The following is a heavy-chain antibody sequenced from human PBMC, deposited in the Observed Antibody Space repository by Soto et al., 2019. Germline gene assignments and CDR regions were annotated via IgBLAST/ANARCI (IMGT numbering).Heavy chain of an antibody. Sequence: QVQLLESGPGLVKPSETLSLTCTVSGGSISSYYWSWIRQPPGKGLEWIGYIYYSGSTNYNPSLKSRVTISVDTSKNQFSLKLSSVTAADTAVYYCARQTNSGYDWWFDPWGQGTLVTVSS. CDR1: GGSISSYY. V-gene: IGHV4-59*08. J-gene: IGHJ5*02. D-gene: IGHD5-12*01. CDR2: IYYSGST. CDR3: ARQTNSGYDWWFDP.